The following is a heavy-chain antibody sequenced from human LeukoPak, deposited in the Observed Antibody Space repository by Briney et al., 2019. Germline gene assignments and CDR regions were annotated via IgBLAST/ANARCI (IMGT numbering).Heavy chain of an antibody. CDR3: AREGYGSGSNGFDP. CDR1: GFTLSSYS. D-gene: IGHD3-10*01. J-gene: IGHJ5*02. Sequence: PGGSLRLPCAASGFTLSSYSMNWVRQAPGKGLVWGSYISSSSSTIYYAESVKGRFTISRDNAKNSLYLEMKSLIAEDTAVYYCAREGYGSGSNGFDPCGQGTLVTVSS. CDR2: ISSSSSTI. V-gene: IGHV3-48*04.